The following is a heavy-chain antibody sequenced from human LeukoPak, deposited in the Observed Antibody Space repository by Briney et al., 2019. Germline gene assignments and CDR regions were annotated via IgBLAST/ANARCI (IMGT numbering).Heavy chain of an antibody. J-gene: IGHJ4*02. Sequence: PSETLSLTCTVSGGSISSSSYYWVWIRQPPGKGLEWIGSIYYSGSTYYNPSLKSRVTISIDTSKNQFSLKLSSVTAADTAVYYCARTDRSVDYWGQGTLVTVSS. CDR1: GGSISSSSYY. CDR2: IYYSGST. V-gene: IGHV4-39*01. CDR3: ARTDRSVDY. D-gene: IGHD3-22*01.